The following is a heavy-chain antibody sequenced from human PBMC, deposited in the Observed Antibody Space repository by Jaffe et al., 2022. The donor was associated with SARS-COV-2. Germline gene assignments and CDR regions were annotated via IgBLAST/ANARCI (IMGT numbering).Heavy chain of an antibody. CDR3: AREQYSGSYLGFDY. V-gene: IGHV3-7*01. CDR1: GFTFSSYW. CDR2: IKQDGSEK. J-gene: IGHJ4*02. D-gene: IGHD1-26*01. Sequence: EVQLVESGGGLVQPGGSLRLSCAASGFTFSSYWMSWVRQAPGKGLEWVANIKQDGSEKYYVDSVKGRFTISRDNAKNSLYLQMNSLRAEDTAVYYCAREQYSGSYLGFDYWGQGTLVTVSS.